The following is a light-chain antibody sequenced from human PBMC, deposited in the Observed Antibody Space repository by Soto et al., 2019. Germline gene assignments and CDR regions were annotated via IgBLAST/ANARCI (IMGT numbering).Light chain of an antibody. CDR1: QSISNS. J-gene: IGKJ5*01. CDR2: AAS. CDR3: QRFYPTPPVT. Sequence: DIQLTQSPSSLSASVGDRVTITCRASQSISNSLNWYQQRPGRAPKLLIYAASTLQSGVPSRFSGSGSGTDFTLTISNLQPEDFATYYCQRFYPTPPVTFGQGTRLEIK. V-gene: IGKV1-39*01.